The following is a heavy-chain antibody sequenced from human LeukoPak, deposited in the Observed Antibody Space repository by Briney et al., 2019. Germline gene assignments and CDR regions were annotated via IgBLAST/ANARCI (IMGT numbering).Heavy chain of an antibody. D-gene: IGHD2-21*01. CDR2: IYYSGST. Sequence: SETLSLTCTVSGGSISSYYWSWIRQPPGKGLEWIGYIYYSGSTNYNPSLKSRVTISVDTSKNQFSLKLSSLTAADTAVYYCARDPSPIAPGIHAFDIWGQGTMVTVSS. V-gene: IGHV4-59*01. J-gene: IGHJ3*02. CDR3: ARDPSPIAPGIHAFDI. CDR1: GGSISSYY.